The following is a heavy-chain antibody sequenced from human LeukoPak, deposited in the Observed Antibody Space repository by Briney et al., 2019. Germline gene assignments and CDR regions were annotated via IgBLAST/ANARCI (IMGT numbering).Heavy chain of an antibody. CDR1: GYTFTGYY. Sequence: ASVKVSCKASGYTFTGYYMHWVRQAPGQGLEWMGWINPNSGGTNYAQTFQGRVTMTRDRSISTAYMELSRLRSDDTAVYYCARDLSGYSGYTAGWFDPWGQGALVTVSS. V-gene: IGHV1-2*02. D-gene: IGHD5-12*01. CDR2: INPNSGGT. CDR3: ARDLSGYSGYTAGWFDP. J-gene: IGHJ5*02.